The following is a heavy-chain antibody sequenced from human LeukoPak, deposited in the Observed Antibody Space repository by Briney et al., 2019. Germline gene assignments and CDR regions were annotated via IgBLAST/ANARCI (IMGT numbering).Heavy chain of an antibody. Sequence: GESLKISCKGAGYSFTSYWIAWVRQVPGKGLEWMGIIYPGDSDTRYSPSFQGQVTISTDKSISTAYLQWSSLKASGTAMYYCARLSGDSSGYCRNWGQGTLVTVSS. V-gene: IGHV5-51*01. CDR1: GYSFTSYW. J-gene: IGHJ4*02. CDR3: ARLSGDSSGYCRN. D-gene: IGHD3-22*01. CDR2: IYPGDSDT.